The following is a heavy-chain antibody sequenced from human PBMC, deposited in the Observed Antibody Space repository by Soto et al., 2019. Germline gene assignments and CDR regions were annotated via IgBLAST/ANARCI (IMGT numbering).Heavy chain of an antibody. V-gene: IGHV3-49*03. CDR3: ARDFRLPYCISTSCYPPSRYGMDV. J-gene: IGHJ6*02. Sequence: GGSLRLSCTASGFTFGDYAMSWFRQAPGKGLEWVGFIRSKAYGGTTEYAASVKGRFTISRDDSKSIAYLQMNSLKTEDTAVYYCARDFRLPYCISTSCYPPSRYGMDVWGQGTTVTVSS. D-gene: IGHD2-2*01. CDR1: GFTFGDYA. CDR2: IRSKAYGGTT.